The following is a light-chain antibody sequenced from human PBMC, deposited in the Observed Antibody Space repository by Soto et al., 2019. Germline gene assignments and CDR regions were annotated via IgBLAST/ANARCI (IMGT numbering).Light chain of an antibody. V-gene: IGKV1-33*01. CDR3: QHYNSYPFT. CDR2: DAS. Sequence: DIQMSQSPSSLSASVGDRVTITCQASQDIGYYLNWYQHKPGKAPRLLISDASSLEAGVPKRFSGSGSGTEFTLTISGLQPDDFATYYCQHYNSYPFTFGPGTKVDIK. J-gene: IGKJ3*01. CDR1: QDIGYY.